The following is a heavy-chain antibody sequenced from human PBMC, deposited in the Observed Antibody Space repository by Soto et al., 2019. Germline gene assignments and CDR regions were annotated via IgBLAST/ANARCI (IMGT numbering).Heavy chain of an antibody. CDR1: GGSISSYY. V-gene: IGHV4-59*08. CDR2: IYYSGST. CDR3: ARQRRVEVAATGYYYYYMDV. J-gene: IGHJ6*03. D-gene: IGHD2-15*01. Sequence: SETLSLTCTVSGGSISSYYWSWIRQPPGKGLEWIGYIYYSGSTNYNPSLKSRVTISVDTSKNQFSLKLSSVTAADTAVYYCARQRRVEVAATGYYYYYMDVWGKGTTVTVSS.